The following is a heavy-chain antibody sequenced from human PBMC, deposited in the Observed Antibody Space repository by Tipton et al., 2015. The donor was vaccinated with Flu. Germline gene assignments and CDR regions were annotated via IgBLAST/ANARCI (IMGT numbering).Heavy chain of an antibody. Sequence: TLSLTCTVSGGSISSSSYYWGWIRQPPGKGLEWIGSIYYSGSTYYNPSLKSRVTISVDTSKNQFSLKLSSVTAADTAVYYCATKEVSYCSGGSCDSYYFDYGGQGTLVTVST. J-gene: IGHJ4*02. D-gene: IGHD2-15*01. V-gene: IGHV4-39*01. CDR3: ATKEVSYCSGGSCDSYYFDY. CDR2: IYYSGST. CDR1: GGSISSSSYY.